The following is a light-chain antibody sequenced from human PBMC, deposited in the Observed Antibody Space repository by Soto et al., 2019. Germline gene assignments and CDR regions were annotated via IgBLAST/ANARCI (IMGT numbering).Light chain of an antibody. CDR1: QGVTTN. Sequence: EIVMTQSPGTLSVSPGERSTLSCGAGQGVTTNFDWYQQKYGQSPRLLIYDVSIRATGVPARFSGTGYETDFTITISGMKSEDSEVYLCQQYNNWPFSFGHGTRLEI. CDR3: QQYNNWPFS. CDR2: DVS. J-gene: IGKJ5*01. V-gene: IGKV3-15*01.